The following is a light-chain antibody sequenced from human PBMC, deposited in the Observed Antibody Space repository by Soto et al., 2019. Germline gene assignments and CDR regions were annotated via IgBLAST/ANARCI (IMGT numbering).Light chain of an antibody. CDR3: ATWDSRLSSTV. V-gene: IGLV2-14*01. CDR1: SSDVGAYNY. J-gene: IGLJ3*02. Sequence: QSALTQPASVSGSPGQSITISCAGTSSDVGAYNYVSWYQQHPGKAPKLVIYEVGDRPSGVSNRFSGSKSGNTASLTISGLQAEDEADYYCATWDSRLSSTVFGGGTKLTVL. CDR2: EVG.